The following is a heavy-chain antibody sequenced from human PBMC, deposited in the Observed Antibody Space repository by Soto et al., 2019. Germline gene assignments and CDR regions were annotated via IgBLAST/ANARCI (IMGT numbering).Heavy chain of an antibody. Sequence: SGPTLVNPTQTLTLTCTFSGFSLSTSGMCVSWIRQPPGKALEWLALIDWDDDKYYSTSLKTRLTISKDTSKNQVVLTMTNMGPVDTAMYYCALPEYGDYKVEIVRDVWGLGTTVTVS. D-gene: IGHD4-17*01. CDR2: IDWDDDK. CDR1: GFSLSTSGMC. CDR3: ALPEYGDYKVEIVRDV. J-gene: IGHJ6*01. V-gene: IGHV2-70*01.